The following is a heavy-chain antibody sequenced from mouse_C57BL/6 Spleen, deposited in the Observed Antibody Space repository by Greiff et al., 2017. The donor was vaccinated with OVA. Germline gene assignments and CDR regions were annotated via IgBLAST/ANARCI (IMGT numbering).Heavy chain of an antibody. Sequence: QVQLQQPGAELVKPGASVKMSCKASGYTFTSYWITWVKQRPGQGLEWIGDIYPGSGSTNYNEKFKSKATLTVDTSSSTAYMQLSSLTSEDSAVYYCARREAAQATQDYWGQGTTLTVSS. D-gene: IGHD3-2*02. CDR2: IYPGSGST. J-gene: IGHJ2*01. V-gene: IGHV1-55*01. CDR1: GYTFTSYW. CDR3: ARREAAQATQDY.